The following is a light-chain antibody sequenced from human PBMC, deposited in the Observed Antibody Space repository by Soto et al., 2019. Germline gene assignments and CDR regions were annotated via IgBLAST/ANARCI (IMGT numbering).Light chain of an antibody. CDR1: QGISSY. CDR2: AAS. CDR3: QQLNSYPLP. V-gene: IGKV1-9*01. J-gene: IGKJ4*01. Sequence: IQLTQSPSSLSASVCDRVTITCGASQGISSYLAWYQQKPGKAPKLLIYAASTLQSGVPSRFSGSGSGTDFTLTISSLQPEDFATYYCQQLNSYPLPVGGGTKVAI.